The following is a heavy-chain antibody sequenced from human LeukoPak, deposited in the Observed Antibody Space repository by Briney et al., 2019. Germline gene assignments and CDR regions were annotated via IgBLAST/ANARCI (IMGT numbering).Heavy chain of an antibody. J-gene: IGHJ4*02. D-gene: IGHD3-9*01. V-gene: IGHV3-23*01. CDR1: GFTFSSYD. CDR3: ARGVSSPLRYFDWSNYFDY. CDR2: SGGDGGST. Sequence: PGGSLRLSCAASGFTFSSYDMSWVRQAPGKGLEWVSASGGDGGSTYADSVKGRFTISRDNSKNTLYLQMNSLRAEDTAVYYCARGVSSPLRYFDWSNYFDYWGQGTLVTVSS.